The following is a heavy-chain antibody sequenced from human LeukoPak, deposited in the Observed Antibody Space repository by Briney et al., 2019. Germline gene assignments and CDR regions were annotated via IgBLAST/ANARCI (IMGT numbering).Heavy chain of an antibody. CDR2: INVGNDNT. CDR3: ARDPLDSSGYYPTYYYYMDV. CDR1: GYTFTSYL. V-gene: IGHV1-3*01. J-gene: IGHJ6*03. Sequence: ASVKVSCKASGYTFTSYLIHWVRQAPGQRLEWMGWINVGNDNTKYSQNFQGRVTITRDTSASAAYMELSSLRSEDTAVYYCARDPLDSSGYYPTYYYYMDVWGKGTTVTVSS. D-gene: IGHD3-22*01.